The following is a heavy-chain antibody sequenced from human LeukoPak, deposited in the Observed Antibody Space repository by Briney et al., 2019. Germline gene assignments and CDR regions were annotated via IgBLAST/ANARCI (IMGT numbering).Heavy chain of an antibody. J-gene: IGHJ6*02. CDR3: ARSQSVSEVRGVIGFYYYYGMDV. Sequence: PGGSLRLSCAASGFTFNTYTMNWVRQAPGKGLEWVSYISGSSGIIDYADSVRGRFTISRDNAKNSLYLQMNSLRAEDTAVYYCARSQSVSEVRGVIGFYYYYGMDVWGQGTTVTVSS. CDR1: GFTFNTYT. D-gene: IGHD3-10*01. CDR2: ISGSSGII. V-gene: IGHV3-48*01.